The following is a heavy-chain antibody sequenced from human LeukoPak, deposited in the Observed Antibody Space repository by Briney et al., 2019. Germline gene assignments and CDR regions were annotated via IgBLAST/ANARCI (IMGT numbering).Heavy chain of an antibody. Sequence: GGSLRLSCAVSGFTFSNYWMAWVRQSPGKGLEWVANVKVDGSDKNYVDSVKGRFTISRDNAKNSVYLQMNSLRVGDTAVYYCARMGSDFLWGTTHYFFDYWGQGTLVTVSS. CDR1: GFTFSNYW. CDR3: ARMGSDFLWGTTHYFFDY. CDR2: VKVDGSDK. J-gene: IGHJ4*02. D-gene: IGHD3-16*01. V-gene: IGHV3-7*01.